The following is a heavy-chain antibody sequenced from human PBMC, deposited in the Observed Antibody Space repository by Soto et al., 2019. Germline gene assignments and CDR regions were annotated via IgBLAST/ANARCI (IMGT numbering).Heavy chain of an antibody. D-gene: IGHD1-26*01. CDR3: AREPIVGAIRQDAFDI. V-gene: IGHV4-4*02. CDR1: GGSISSSNW. J-gene: IGHJ3*02. CDR2: IYHSGST. Sequence: QVQLQESGPGLVKPSGTLSLTCAVSGGSISSSNWWSWVRQPPGKGLEWIGEIYHSGSTNYNPSLKSRVTMSVDKSKNQFSLKLSSVTAADTAVYYCAREPIVGAIRQDAFDIWGQGTMVTVSS.